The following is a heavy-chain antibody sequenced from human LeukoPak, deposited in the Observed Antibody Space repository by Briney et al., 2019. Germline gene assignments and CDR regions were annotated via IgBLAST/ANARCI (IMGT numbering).Heavy chain of an antibody. D-gene: IGHD1-26*01. CDR2: ISSGGSTI. CDR3: AKFLAEWELNLGFDY. CDR1: GFTFSDYY. J-gene: IGHJ4*02. V-gene: IGHV3-11*01. Sequence: PGGSLRLSCAASGFTFSDYYMSWIRQAPGKGLEWISYISSGGSTIYYADSVRGQFTISRDNAKKSLYLQMNSLRAEDTAVYYCAKFLAEWELNLGFDYWGQGTLVTVSS.